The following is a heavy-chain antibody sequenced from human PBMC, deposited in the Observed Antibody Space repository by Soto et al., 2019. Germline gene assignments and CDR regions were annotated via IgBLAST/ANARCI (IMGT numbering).Heavy chain of an antibody. Sequence: PSETLSLTCTVSGGSISSSSYYWGWIRQPPGKGLEWIGSIYYSGSTYYNPSLKSRVTISVDTSKNQFSLKLSSVTAADTAVYYCASRPSYCGGDCSYFDYWGQGTLVTVSS. CDR3: ASRPSYCGGDCSYFDY. J-gene: IGHJ4*02. D-gene: IGHD2-21*02. CDR2: IYYSGST. V-gene: IGHV4-39*01. CDR1: GGSISSSSYY.